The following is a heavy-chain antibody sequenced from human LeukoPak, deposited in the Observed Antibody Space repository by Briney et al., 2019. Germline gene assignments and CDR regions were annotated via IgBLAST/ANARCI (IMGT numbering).Heavy chain of an antibody. CDR2: ISYDGSNK. CDR1: GFTFSSYV. J-gene: IGHJ4*02. Sequence: GGSLRLSCAASGFTFSSYVMHWVRQAPSKGLEWVAVISYDGSNKYYADSVKGRFTISRDNSKNTLYLQMNSLRAEDTAVYYCARDTSATTFDYWGQGTLVTVSS. CDR3: ARDTSATTFDY. V-gene: IGHV3-30-3*01. D-gene: IGHD1-1*01.